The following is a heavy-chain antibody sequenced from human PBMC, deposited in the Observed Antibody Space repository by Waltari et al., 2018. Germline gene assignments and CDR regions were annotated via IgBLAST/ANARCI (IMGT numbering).Heavy chain of an antibody. D-gene: IGHD3-16*01. J-gene: IGHJ4*02. CDR2: ISSGSSYI. CDR3: AKIDDSWGSFLDN. Sequence: EVQLVESGGGLVKPGGSLRLSCAASGFTFSSYSLNWVRRAPGKGLGGVSVISSGSSYIYYADSVKGRFTISRDNAKNTLYLQMNSLRAEDTAVYYCAKIDDSWGSFLDNWGQGTLVTVSS. V-gene: IGHV3-21*01. CDR1: GFTFSSYS.